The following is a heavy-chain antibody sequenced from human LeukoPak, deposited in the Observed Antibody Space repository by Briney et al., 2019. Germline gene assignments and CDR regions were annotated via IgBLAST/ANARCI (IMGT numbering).Heavy chain of an antibody. CDR3: ARHSRGGNWGITNFDY. CDR2: IYYSGST. D-gene: IGHD7-27*01. J-gene: IGHJ4*02. V-gene: IGHV4-39*01. Sequence: SETLSLTCTVSGGSISSSSYYWGWIHQPPGKGLEWIGSIYYSGSTYYNPSLKSRVTISVDTSKNQFSLKLSSVTAADTAVYYCARHSRGGNWGITNFDYWGQGTLVTVSS. CDR1: GGSISSSSYY.